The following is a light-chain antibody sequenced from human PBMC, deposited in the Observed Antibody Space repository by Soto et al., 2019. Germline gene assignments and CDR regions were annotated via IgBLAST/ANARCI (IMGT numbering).Light chain of an antibody. CDR3: QQYYTTPWT. CDR2: WAS. V-gene: IGKV4-1*01. Sequence: DIVMTQSPDSLAVSLGERATINCKSSQSILYSSSNKNYLAWYQQKPGQPPQLLIYWASTRESGVPDRFRGSGSGTDFALTIDSLQAEDVAVYYCQQYYTTPWTFGQGTKVEIK. J-gene: IGKJ1*01. CDR1: QSILYSSSNKNY.